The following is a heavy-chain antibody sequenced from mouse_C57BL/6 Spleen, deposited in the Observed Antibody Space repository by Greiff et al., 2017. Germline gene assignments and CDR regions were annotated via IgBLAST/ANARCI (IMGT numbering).Heavy chain of an antibody. D-gene: IGHD2-2*01. V-gene: IGHV1-54*01. CDR3: ARSGTMVTTGDY. CDR1: GYAFTNYL. J-gene: IGHJ2*01. CDR2: INPGSGGT. Sequence: QVQLKESGAELVRPGTSVKVSCKASGYAFTNYLIEWVKQRPGQGLEWIGVINPGSGGTNYNEKFKGKATLTADKSSSTAYMQLSSLTSEDSAVYFYARSGTMVTTGDYWGQGTTLTVSS.